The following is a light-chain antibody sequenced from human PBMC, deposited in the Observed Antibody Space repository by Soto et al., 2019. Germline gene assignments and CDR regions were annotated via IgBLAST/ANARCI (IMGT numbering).Light chain of an antibody. J-gene: IGLJ2*01. V-gene: IGLV6-57*03. CDR2: EDN. CDR3: QSYDASNQV. CDR1: SCNIASNY. Sequence: NFMLTQPHSVSESPGKTVTISCTRSSCNIASNYVQWYQQRPGSAPTTVIYEDNQRPSGVPDRFSGSIDSSSNSAALTISGLRTEDEADYYWQSYDASNQVVGGGTKVTVL.